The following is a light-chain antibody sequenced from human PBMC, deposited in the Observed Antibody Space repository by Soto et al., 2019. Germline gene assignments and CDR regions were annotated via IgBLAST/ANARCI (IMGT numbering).Light chain of an antibody. J-gene: IGKJ1*01. CDR3: QHRSNSPPMWT. Sequence: EIVLTQSPATLSLSPGDRATLSCRASERIGTYLAWYQQKSGQAPRLLIYDASNRATGVTARFSGTGSGTDFTLTISSLESEDFAVYVCQHRSNSPPMWTFGQGTKVEIK. V-gene: IGKV3-11*01. CDR1: ERIGTY. CDR2: DAS.